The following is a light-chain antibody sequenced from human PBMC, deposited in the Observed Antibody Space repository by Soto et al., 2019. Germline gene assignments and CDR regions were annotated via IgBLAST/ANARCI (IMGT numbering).Light chain of an antibody. Sequence: DIQMTQSPSTLSASVEDRVTITCRTSQSISAWLAWYQQKSGKAPKLLIYKASSLESGTPSRFSGSGSGTEFTLTISSLQPDDFATYYCQQYNFYPWTFGQGTKVEIK. CDR1: QSISAW. V-gene: IGKV1-5*03. CDR3: QQYNFYPWT. J-gene: IGKJ1*01. CDR2: KAS.